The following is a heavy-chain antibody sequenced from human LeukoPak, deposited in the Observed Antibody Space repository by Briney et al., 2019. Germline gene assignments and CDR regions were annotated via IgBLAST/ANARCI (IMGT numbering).Heavy chain of an antibody. CDR3: AHRPGVRGLLNYFDY. D-gene: IGHD3-10*01. J-gene: IGHJ4*02. Sequence: SGPTLVKPTQTLTLTCTFSGFSLSTSGVGVGWIRQPPGKALEWLALIYWDDDKRYSPSLKSRLTITKDTSKDQVVLTMTNMDPVDTATYYCAHRPGVRGLLNYFDYWGQGTLVTVSS. CDR2: IYWDDDK. V-gene: IGHV2-5*02. CDR1: GFSLSTSGVG.